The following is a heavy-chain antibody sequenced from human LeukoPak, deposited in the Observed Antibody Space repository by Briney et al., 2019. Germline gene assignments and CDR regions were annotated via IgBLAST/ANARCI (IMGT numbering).Heavy chain of an antibody. Sequence: PGGSLRLSCAASGFTFSSYGMHWVRQAPGKGLEWVAVISYDGSNKYYADSVKGRFTISRDNSKNTLYLQMNSLRAEDTAVYYCARYYGSGRVYNWFDPWGQGTLVTVSS. CDR2: ISYDGSNK. V-gene: IGHV3-30*03. D-gene: IGHD3-10*01. CDR1: GFTFSSYG. CDR3: ARYYGSGRVYNWFDP. J-gene: IGHJ5*02.